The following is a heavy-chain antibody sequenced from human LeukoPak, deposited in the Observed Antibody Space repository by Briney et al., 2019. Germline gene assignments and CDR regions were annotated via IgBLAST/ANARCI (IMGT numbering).Heavy chain of an antibody. J-gene: IGHJ4*02. CDR1: GYTFTSYY. Sequence: ASVKVSCKASGYTFTSYYMHWVRQAPGQALEWMGIINPSGGSTSYAQKFQGRVTMTRDTSTSTVYMELSSLRSEDTAFFYCARGSLGSSRWYFLDSYFDYWGQGTLVTVPS. CDR3: ARGSLGSSRWYFLDSYFDY. CDR2: INPSGGST. V-gene: IGHV1-46*01. D-gene: IGHD6-13*01.